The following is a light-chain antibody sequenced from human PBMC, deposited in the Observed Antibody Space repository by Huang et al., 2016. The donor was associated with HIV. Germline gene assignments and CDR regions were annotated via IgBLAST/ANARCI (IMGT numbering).Light chain of an antibody. Sequence: DIVMTQSPDSLAVSLGERATINCKSSQSVLYSSNNNNYLAWYQQKPGQPPKLLIYWASTRECGVPDRFSGSGSGTDFTLTISSLQAEDVAVYYCQQYYSIPLTFGGGTKVEIK. CDR2: WAS. CDR1: QSVLYSSNNNNY. CDR3: QQYYSIPLT. V-gene: IGKV4-1*01. J-gene: IGKJ4*01.